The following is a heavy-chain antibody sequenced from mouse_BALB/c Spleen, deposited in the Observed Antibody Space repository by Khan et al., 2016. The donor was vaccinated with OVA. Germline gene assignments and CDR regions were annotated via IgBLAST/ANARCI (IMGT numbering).Heavy chain of an antibody. V-gene: IGHV3-2*02. Sequence: EVKLVESGPGLVKPSQSLSLTCTITGYSITSGYGWNWIRQFPGNKLEWMGYISYSGSTNYNPSLKSRISITRDTSKNQFFLQLNSVTTEDTATYYCARTARIKYWGQGTTLTVSS. CDR3: ARTARIKY. J-gene: IGHJ2*01. CDR1: GYSITSGYG. D-gene: IGHD1-2*01. CDR2: ISYSGST.